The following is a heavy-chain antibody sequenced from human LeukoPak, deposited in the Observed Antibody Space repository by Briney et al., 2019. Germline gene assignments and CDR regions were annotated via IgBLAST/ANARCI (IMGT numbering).Heavy chain of an antibody. J-gene: IGHJ3*02. Sequence: GASVKVSCKACGYTFTSYAMHWVRQAPGKRRDWMGWINAGNGNTKYSQKFQGRVTITRDTSASTAYMELSSLRSEDTAVYYCARDYGSGSYHDAFDIWGQGTMVTVSS. CDR1: GYTFTSYA. CDR2: INAGNGNT. V-gene: IGHV1-3*01. CDR3: ARDYGSGSYHDAFDI. D-gene: IGHD3-10*01.